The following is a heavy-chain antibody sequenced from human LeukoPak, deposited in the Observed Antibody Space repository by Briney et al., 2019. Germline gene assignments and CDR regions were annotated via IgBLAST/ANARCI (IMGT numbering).Heavy chain of an antibody. Sequence: GGSLRLSCAASGFTVSSNYMSWVRQAPGKGLEWVSVIYSGGSTYYADSVKGRFTISRDNSKNTLYLQMNSLRAEDTAVYYCARAGSGYSWATDYWGQGTLVTVSS. J-gene: IGHJ4*02. D-gene: IGHD3-22*01. V-gene: IGHV3-66*01. CDR3: ARAGSGYSWATDY. CDR1: GFTVSSNY. CDR2: IYSGGST.